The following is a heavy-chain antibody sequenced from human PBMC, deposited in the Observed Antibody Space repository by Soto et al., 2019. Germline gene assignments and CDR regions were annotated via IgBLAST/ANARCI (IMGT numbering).Heavy chain of an antibody. V-gene: IGHV3-33*01. J-gene: IGHJ4*02. CDR1: GFAFSNYG. D-gene: IGHD6-13*01. CDR3: ARDWWEEPAGKETVSQFDF. CDR2: IWSYGTKK. Sequence: QVHLVESGGGVVQPGRSLTLSCTASGFAFSNYGIHWVRQAPGRGLEWVAVIWSYGTKKFYAGSVRGRFTISRDNSKNTKYLQMNSLRAEDTSVYYCARDWWEEPAGKETVSQFDFWGQGTLVTVSS.